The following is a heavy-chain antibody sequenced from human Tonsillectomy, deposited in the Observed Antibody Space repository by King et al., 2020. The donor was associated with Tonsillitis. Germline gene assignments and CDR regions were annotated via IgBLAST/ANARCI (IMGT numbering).Heavy chain of an antibody. V-gene: IGHV3-9*01. CDR1: GFTFDDYA. CDR3: AKDSVYSSSWYWFDP. CDR2: ISWNSGSI. J-gene: IGHJ5*02. D-gene: IGHD6-13*01. Sequence: EVQLVESGGGLVQPGRSLRLSCAASGFTFDDYAMHWVRQAPGKGLEWVSGISWNSGSIGYADSVKGRFTISRDNAKNSLYLQMNSLRAEDTALYYCAKDSVYSSSWYWFDPWGQGTLVTVSS.